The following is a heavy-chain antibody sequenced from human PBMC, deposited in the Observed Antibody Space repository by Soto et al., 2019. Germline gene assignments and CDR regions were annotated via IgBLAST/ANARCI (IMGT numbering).Heavy chain of an antibody. CDR2: ISGTGSST. Sequence: PGGSLRLSGAASGFTFSNYALSWVRQAPGKGLEWVSAISGTGSSTYYADSVKGRFTIFRDNSKNTLYLQMTSLRGEETAVYYSAKDGLPHYYDRSGYCSFEYWGKVTPVTISS. J-gene: IGHJ4*02. D-gene: IGHD3-22*01. CDR3: AKDGLPHYYDRSGYCSFEY. V-gene: IGHV3-23*01. CDR1: GFTFSNYA.